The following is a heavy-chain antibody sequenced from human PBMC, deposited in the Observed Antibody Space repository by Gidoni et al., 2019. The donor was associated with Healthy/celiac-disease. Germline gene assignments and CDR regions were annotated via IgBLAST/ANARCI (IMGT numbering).Heavy chain of an antibody. CDR2: ISGSGGST. Sequence: EVQLLESGGGLVQPGGSLRLSCAASGFTFSSYAMSWVRQAPGKGLEWVSAISGSGGSTYYADSVKGRFTISRDNSKNTLYLQMNSLRAEDTAVYYCAKEGQILAVAGLYYYYGMDVWGQGTTVTVSS. CDR1: GFTFSSYA. CDR3: AKEGQILAVAGLYYYYGMDV. V-gene: IGHV3-23*01. D-gene: IGHD6-19*01. J-gene: IGHJ6*02.